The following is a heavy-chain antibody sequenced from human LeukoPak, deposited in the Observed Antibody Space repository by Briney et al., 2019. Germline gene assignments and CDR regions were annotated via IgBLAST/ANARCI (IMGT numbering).Heavy chain of an antibody. CDR2: ISAYNGNT. Sequence: ASVKVSCKASGYTFTSYGISWVRQAPGQGLEWMGWISAYNGNTNYAQKLQGRVTMTTDTSTSTAYMELRSLRSDDTAVYYCARDRSDIVVVVAATAWDYWGQGTLVTVSS. J-gene: IGHJ4*02. CDR3: ARDRSDIVVVVAATAWDY. V-gene: IGHV1-18*01. CDR1: GYTFTSYG. D-gene: IGHD2-15*01.